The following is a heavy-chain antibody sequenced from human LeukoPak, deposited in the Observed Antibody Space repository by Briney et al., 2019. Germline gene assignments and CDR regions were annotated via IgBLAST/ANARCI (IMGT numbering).Heavy chain of an antibody. CDR2: IGTAGDT. CDR3: ARERTHYGMDV. J-gene: IGHJ6*02. V-gene: IGHV3-13*01. Sequence: PGGSLRLSCAASGFTFRSYAMHWVRQATGKGLEWVSAIGTAGDTYYPASVKGRFPITRENAKNSLYLQMNRLRAGDTAVYYCARERTHYGMDVWGQGTTVTVSS. CDR1: GFTFRSYA. D-gene: IGHD2-2*01.